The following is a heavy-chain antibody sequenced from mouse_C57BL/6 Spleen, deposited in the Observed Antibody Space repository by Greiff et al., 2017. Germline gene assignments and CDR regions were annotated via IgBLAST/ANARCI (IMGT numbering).Heavy chain of an antibody. CDR1: GYTFTSYD. D-gene: IGHD3-2*02. CDR3: ARWGSSGYGAY. CDR2: FYPRDGST. Sequence: QVQLQQSGPELVKPGASVKLSCKASGYTFTSYDINWVKQRPGQGLEWLGWFYPRDGSTKYNEKFKGKATLTVDTSSSTVYMELHSLTSEDSAVYFCARWGSSGYGAYGGQGTLVTVSA. V-gene: IGHV1-85*01. J-gene: IGHJ3*01.